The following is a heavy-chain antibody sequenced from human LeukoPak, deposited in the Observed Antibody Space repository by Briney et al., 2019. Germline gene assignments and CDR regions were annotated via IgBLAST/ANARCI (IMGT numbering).Heavy chain of an antibody. CDR3: VKRFEESIVSEH. J-gene: IGHJ1*01. CDR2: ISPDSNYI. Sequence: GGSLRLSCAASGFTFSSTVMTWVRQAPGKGLEWVSTISPDSNYIYYADSLRGRFTMSRDNSKNTLYLQMNSLRVEDTAIYYCVKRFEESIVSEHWGQGTLVTVSS. V-gene: IGHV3-23*01. D-gene: IGHD2-15*01. CDR1: GFTFSSTV.